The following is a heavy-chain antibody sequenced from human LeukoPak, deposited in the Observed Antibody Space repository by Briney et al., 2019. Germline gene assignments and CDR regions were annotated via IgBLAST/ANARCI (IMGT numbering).Heavy chain of an antibody. CDR1: GFTFSDYY. J-gene: IGHJ3*02. CDR3: ARDRQIAAAGTVGRRDAFDI. CDR2: IYYSGST. Sequence: LRLSCAASGFTFSDYYMSWIRQAPGKGLEWVGYIYYSGSTNYNPSLKSRVTISVDTSKNQFSLKLSSVTAADTAVYYCARDRQIAAAGTVGRRDAFDIWGQGTMVTVSS. V-gene: IGHV4-59*01. D-gene: IGHD6-13*01.